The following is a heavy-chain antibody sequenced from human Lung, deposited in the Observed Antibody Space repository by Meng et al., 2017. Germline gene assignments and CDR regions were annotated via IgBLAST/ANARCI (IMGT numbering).Heavy chain of an antibody. Sequence: HVTIQHWGDARLRPLETLCLTCGVSGGSFRDYYWGGIRQPPVNGLGLIGEINHSGSTNYNPSLESRATISVDTSQNNLSLKLSSVTAADSAVYYCARGPTTMAHDFDYWGQGTLVTVSS. J-gene: IGHJ4*02. V-gene: IGHV4-34*01. CDR3: ARGPTTMAHDFDY. D-gene: IGHD4-11*01. CDR2: INHSGST. CDR1: GGSFRDYY.